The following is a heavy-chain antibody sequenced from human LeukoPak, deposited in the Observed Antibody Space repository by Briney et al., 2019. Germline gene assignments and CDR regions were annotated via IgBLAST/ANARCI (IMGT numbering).Heavy chain of an antibody. J-gene: IGHJ4*02. D-gene: IGHD2-15*01. CDR2: IDPSDSYT. CDR3: ARVVSQDFDY. CDR1: GYSLVSDS. V-gene: IGHV5-10-1*01. Sequence: HGESLTLYWMGSGYSLVSDSVTWVRQMPGKGLEWMGRIDPSDSYTNYSPSFQGHVTISADKSISTAYLQWSSLKASDTAMYYCARVVSQDFDYWGQGTLVTVSS.